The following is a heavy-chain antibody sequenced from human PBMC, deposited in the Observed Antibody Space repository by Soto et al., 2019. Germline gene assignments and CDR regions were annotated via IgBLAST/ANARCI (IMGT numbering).Heavy chain of an antibody. CDR3: AKDAVYGDGLSLAAN. CDR2: MNRRGGGI. V-gene: IGHV3-23*01. D-gene: IGHD2-8*01. CDR1: GFTFSRYA. Sequence: WGTLRLSCAASGFTFSRYAMLWVCHRQARGEDWVVGMNRRGGGIRYADSVKGRFTMSKDNSKNTLYLQINCLRAEDTAMYYCAKDAVYGDGLSLAANWGQGTLVTVSS. J-gene: IGHJ4*02.